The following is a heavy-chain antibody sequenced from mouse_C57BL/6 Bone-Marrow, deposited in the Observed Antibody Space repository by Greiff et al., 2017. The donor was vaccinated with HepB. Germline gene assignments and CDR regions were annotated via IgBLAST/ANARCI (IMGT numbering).Heavy chain of an antibody. J-gene: IGHJ2*01. V-gene: IGHV3-6*01. CDR2: ISYDGSN. CDR3: ARFTTVEAEYYFDY. CDR1: GYSITSGYY. D-gene: IGHD1-1*01. Sequence: EVQVVESGPGLVKPSQSLSLTCSVTGYSITSGYYWNWIRQFPGNKLEWMGYISYDGSNNYNPSLKNRSSITRDTSKNQFFLKLNSVTTEDTATYYCARFTTVEAEYYFDYWGQGTTLTVSS.